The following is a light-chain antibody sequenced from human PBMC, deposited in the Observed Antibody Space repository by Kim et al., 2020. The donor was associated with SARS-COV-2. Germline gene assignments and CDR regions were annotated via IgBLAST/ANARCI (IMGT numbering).Light chain of an antibody. Sequence: GKTVTISCTRSSGSMDDNYVQWYQQRPGGVPTTVIYEDDQRPSWVSDRFSGSIDNSSNSASLTISGLRTEDEADYYCQSYNRDNVIFGGGTQLTVL. CDR1: SGSMDDNY. CDR3: QSYNRDNVI. V-gene: IGLV6-57*03. CDR2: EDD. J-gene: IGLJ2*01.